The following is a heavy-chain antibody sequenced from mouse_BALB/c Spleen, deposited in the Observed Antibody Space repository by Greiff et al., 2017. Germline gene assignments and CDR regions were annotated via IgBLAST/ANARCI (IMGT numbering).Heavy chain of an antibody. D-gene: IGHD2-4*01. CDR3: ARSTMITRGGFAY. J-gene: IGHJ3*01. Sequence: VQLQQSGPGLVKPSQSLSLTCTVTGYSITSDYAWNWIRQFPGNKLEWMGYISYSGSTSYNPSLKSRISITRDTSKNQFFLQLNSVTTEDTATYYCARSTMITRGGFAYWGQGTLVTVSA. CDR1: GYSITSDYA. CDR2: ISYSGST. V-gene: IGHV3-2*02.